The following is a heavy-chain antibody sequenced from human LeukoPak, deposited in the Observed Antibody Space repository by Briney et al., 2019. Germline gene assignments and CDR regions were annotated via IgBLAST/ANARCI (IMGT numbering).Heavy chain of an antibody. V-gene: IGHV3-48*03. CDR3: ARDWYDNSDAFDI. D-gene: IGHD3-9*01. J-gene: IGHJ3*02. CDR2: ISSSGSTI. CDR1: GFTFSSYE. Sequence: WGSLRLSCAASGFTFSSYEMNWVRQAPGKGLEWVSYISSSGSTIYYADSVKGRFTISRDNAKNSLYLQMNSLRAEDTAVYYCARDWYDNSDAFDIWGQGTMVTVSS.